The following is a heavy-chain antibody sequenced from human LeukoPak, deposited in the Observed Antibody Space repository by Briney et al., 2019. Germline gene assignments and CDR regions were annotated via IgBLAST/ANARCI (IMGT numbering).Heavy chain of an antibody. Sequence: ASVKVSCKASGGTFSSYAISWVRQAPGQGLEWMGGIIPIFGTANYAQKFQGRVTITADESTSTAYMELSSLRSEDTAVYYCARERDCSGGSCPYWYFDLWGRGTLVTVSS. D-gene: IGHD2-15*01. V-gene: IGHV1-69*13. CDR1: GGTFSSYA. CDR3: ARERDCSGGSCPYWYFDL. J-gene: IGHJ2*01. CDR2: IIPIFGTA.